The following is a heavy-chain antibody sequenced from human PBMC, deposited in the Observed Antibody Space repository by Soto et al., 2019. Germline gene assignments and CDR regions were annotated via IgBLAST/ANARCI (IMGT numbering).Heavy chain of an antibody. D-gene: IGHD2-15*01. V-gene: IGHV4-4*07. J-gene: IGHJ5*02. CDR3: ARVLVCSGGSCYGNCFDP. Sequence: SETLSLTCTVSGGSISSYYWSWIRQPAGKGLEWIGRIYTSGSTNYNPSPKSRVTMSVDTSKNQFSLKLSSVTAADTAVYYCARVLVCSGGSCYGNCFDPWGQGTLVTAPQ. CDR2: IYTSGST. CDR1: GGSISSYY.